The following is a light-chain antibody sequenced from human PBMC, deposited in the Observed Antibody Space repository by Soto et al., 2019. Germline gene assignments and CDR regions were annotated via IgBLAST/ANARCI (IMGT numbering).Light chain of an antibody. J-gene: IGLJ1*01. CDR2: DVS. CDR1: SSDVGGYNY. V-gene: IGLV2-14*01. Sequence: QSALTQPASVSGSPGQSITISCTGTSSDVGGYNYVSWYQQHPGKAPKFMIYDVSNRPSGVSNRFSGSKSGNTASLTISGLQAEDEADYYCCSYTTSNTRQIVFGTGTKVKVL. CDR3: CSYTTSNTRQIV.